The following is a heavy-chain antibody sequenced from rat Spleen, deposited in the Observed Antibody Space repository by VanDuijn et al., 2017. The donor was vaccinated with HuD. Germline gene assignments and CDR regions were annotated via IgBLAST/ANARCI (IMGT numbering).Heavy chain of an antibody. CDR2: INSAGST. Sequence: EVQLQESGPGLVKPSQSLSLTCSVTGHSIASSYRWNWIRKFPGHRLEWMVYINSAGSTIYNPSLKSRISITRDTSKNQFFLQVNSVTTDDTATYYCARSDGTHYYLPFIYWGQGTQVTVSS. J-gene: IGHJ3*01. CDR1: GHSIASSYR. CDR3: ARSDGTHYYLPFIY. V-gene: IGHV3-3*01. D-gene: IGHD1-12*02.